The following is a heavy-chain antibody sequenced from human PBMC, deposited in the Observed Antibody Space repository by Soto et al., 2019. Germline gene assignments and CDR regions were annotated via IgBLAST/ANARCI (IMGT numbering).Heavy chain of an antibody. V-gene: IGHV1-24*01. CDR2: FDPEDGET. Sequence: GASVKVSCKVSGYTLTELSMHWVRQAPGKGLEWMGGFDPEDGETIYAQKFQGRVTMTEDTSTDTAYMELSSLRSEDTAVYYCTRVIVVGVAATRRYYYYGMDVWGQGTTVTVSS. CDR3: TRVIVVGVAATRRYYYYGMDV. D-gene: IGHD2-15*01. J-gene: IGHJ6*02. CDR1: GYTLTELS.